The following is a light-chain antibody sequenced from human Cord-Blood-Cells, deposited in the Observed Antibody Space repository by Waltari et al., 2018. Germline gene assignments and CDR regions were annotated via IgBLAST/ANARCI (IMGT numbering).Light chain of an antibody. CDR3: CSYAGSYTWV. CDR1: SSDVGGYNY. CDR2: DVS. J-gene: IGLJ3*02. Sequence: QSALTQPRSVSGSPGQSVTISCTGTSSDVGGYNYVSWYQQHPGKAPQLMIYDVSKRPSGGPDRFSGSKAGNTASLTSSGLQAEDEADYYCCSYAGSYTWVFGGGTKLTVL. V-gene: IGLV2-11*01.